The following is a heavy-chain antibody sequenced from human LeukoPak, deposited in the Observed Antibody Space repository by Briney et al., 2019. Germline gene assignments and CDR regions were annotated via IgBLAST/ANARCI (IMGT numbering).Heavy chain of an antibody. Sequence: ASVKVSCKASGYTFTGYYMLWVRQAPGQGLEWMGWINPNSGGTNYAQKFQGRVTMTKDTSISTAYMELSRLRSDDTAVYYCARDSSYCSGGSCYPRDYWGQGTLVTVSS. D-gene: IGHD2-15*01. CDR2: INPNSGGT. CDR3: ARDSSYCSGGSCYPRDY. CDR1: GYTFTGYY. J-gene: IGHJ4*02. V-gene: IGHV1-2*02.